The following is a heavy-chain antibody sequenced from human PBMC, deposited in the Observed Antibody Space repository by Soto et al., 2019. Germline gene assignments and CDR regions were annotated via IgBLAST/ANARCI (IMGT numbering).Heavy chain of an antibody. CDR1: GFTFSSYG. Sequence: QMQLAESGGGVVQPGRSPRLSCAASGFTFSSYGMHWVRQAPGKGLEWVAIISYDGNYKYYADSVKGRFTVSRDNSKNTVYLQMNSLRAEDTAVYYCAKGRWAARPDYYYFGMDVWGQGTTVTVSS. J-gene: IGHJ6*02. D-gene: IGHD6-6*01. V-gene: IGHV3-30*18. CDR2: ISYDGNYK. CDR3: AKGRWAARPDYYYFGMDV.